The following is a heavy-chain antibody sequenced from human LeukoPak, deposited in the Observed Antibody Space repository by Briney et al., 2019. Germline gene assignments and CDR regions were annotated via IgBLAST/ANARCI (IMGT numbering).Heavy chain of an antibody. CDR3: ARSSFPGSHFDY. Sequence: SETLSLTCTVSDGSISSSNYYWVWIPQPPGKGLEWIVNIYYSGSIYYYPSLKNRVTISVDTSKNQFSLKVSSGTAADTAVYYCARSSFPGSHFDYWGQGTMVTVSS. CDR1: DGSISSSNYY. V-gene: IGHV4-39*01. CDR2: IYYSGSI. J-gene: IGHJ4*02.